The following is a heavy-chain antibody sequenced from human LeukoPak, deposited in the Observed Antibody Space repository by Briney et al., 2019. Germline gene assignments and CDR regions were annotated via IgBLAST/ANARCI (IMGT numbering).Heavy chain of an antibody. CDR2: INPNSGGT. CDR1: GYTFTGYY. Sequence: ASVKVSCKASGYTFTGYYMHWVRQAPGQGLEWMGWINPNSGGTNYAQKFQGRVTMTRDTSISTAYMELSRLRSDDTAVYYCARRGRWLQSDRYYFDYRGQGTLVTVSS. J-gene: IGHJ4*02. V-gene: IGHV1-2*02. D-gene: IGHD5-24*01. CDR3: ARRGRWLQSDRYYFDY.